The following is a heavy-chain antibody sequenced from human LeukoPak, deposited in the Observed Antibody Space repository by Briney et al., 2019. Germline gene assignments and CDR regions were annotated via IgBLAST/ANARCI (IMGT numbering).Heavy chain of an antibody. V-gene: IGHV4-59*01. Sequence: SETLSLTCTVAAGSISSYYWNWIRQPPGKGLEWIGYISYTGTANYNPSLKSRVTISVDTSKSQFSLKLSSVTAADTAVYYCARGEDWKSTTFDYWGQGTLVTVSS. CDR1: AGSISSYY. J-gene: IGHJ4*02. D-gene: IGHD1-1*01. CDR3: ARGEDWKSTTFDY. CDR2: ISYTGTA.